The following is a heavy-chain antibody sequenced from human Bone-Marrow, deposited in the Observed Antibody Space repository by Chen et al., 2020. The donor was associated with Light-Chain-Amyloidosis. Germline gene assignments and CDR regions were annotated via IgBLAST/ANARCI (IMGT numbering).Heavy chain of an antibody. J-gene: IGHJ4*02. Sequence: QVQLVESGGGVVQPGGSLRLSCAASGFPFSTYGMHWFRQAPGKGLEWVAFKSFDGSDEYYAVSVKGRFTISRDNSKNTLFLQTNSLRAEDTAVYYCAAERARRGYFHYWGQGTLVTVSS. CDR3: AAERARRGYFHY. CDR2: KSFDGSDE. V-gene: IGHV3-30*03. CDR1: GFPFSTYG. D-gene: IGHD6-6*01.